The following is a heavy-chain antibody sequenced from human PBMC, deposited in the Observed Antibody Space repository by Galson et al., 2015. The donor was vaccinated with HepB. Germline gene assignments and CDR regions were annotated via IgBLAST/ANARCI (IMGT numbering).Heavy chain of an antibody. J-gene: IGHJ6*02. D-gene: IGHD3-10*01. CDR2: MNPNSGNT. CDR3: ARGAVYYRYYYYGMDV. V-gene: IGHV1-8*01. CDR1: GYTFTSYD. Sequence: SVKVSCKASGYTFTSYDINWVRQATGQGLEWIGWMNPNSGNTGYAQKFQGRVTMTRNTSISTAYMELSSLRSEDTAVYYCARGAVYYRYYYYGMDVWGQGTTVTVSS.